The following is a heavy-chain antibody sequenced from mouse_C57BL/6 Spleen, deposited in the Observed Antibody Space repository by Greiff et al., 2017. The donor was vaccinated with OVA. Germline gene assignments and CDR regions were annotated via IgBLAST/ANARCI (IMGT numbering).Heavy chain of an antibody. Sequence: DVMLVESGGGLVKPGGSLKLSCAASGFTFSDYGMHWVRQAPEKGLEWVAYISSGSSTIYYADTVKGRFTISRDNAKNTLFLQMTSLRSEDTAMYYCARGYGNYVGYYFDYWGQGTTLTVSS. CDR3: ARGYGNYVGYYFDY. J-gene: IGHJ2*01. CDR1: GFTFSDYG. D-gene: IGHD2-1*01. CDR2: ISSGSSTI. V-gene: IGHV5-17*01.